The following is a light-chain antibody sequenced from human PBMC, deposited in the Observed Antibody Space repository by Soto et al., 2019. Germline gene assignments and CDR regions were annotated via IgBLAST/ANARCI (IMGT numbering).Light chain of an antibody. CDR1: SGHSSYA. V-gene: IGLV4-69*01. CDR2: LNSDGSH. CDR3: QTWGTGIRV. J-gene: IGLJ2*01. Sequence: QSVLTQSPSASASLGASVKLTCTLSSGHSSYAIAWHQQQPEKGPRYLMKLNSDGSHSKGDGTPDRFSGSSSGAERYLTISSLQCEDEADYYCQTWGTGIRVFGGGTKVTVL.